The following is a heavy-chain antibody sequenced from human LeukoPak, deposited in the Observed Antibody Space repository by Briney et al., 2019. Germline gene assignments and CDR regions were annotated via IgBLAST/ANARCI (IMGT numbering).Heavy chain of an antibody. J-gene: IGHJ4*02. CDR2: IYNSGSST. CDR1: DGSISTYY. V-gene: IGHV4-59*01. CDR3: VRDRELTY. Sequence: SETLSLTCTVSDGSISTYYWNWIRQPPGKGLEWIGYIYNSGSSTIYNPSLQSRVTISVDMSKNQFSLRLSSVTAADTAVYFCVRDRELTYWGQGILVTVSS. D-gene: IGHD3-10*01.